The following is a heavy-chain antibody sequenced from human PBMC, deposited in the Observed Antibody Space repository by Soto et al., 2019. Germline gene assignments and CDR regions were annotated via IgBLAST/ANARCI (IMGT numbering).Heavy chain of an antibody. CDR2: IYYSGST. V-gene: IGHV4-59*01. CDR3: AREDSYGSGVDY. Sequence: PSETLSLTCTVSGGSISSYYWSWIRQPPGKGLEWIGYIYYSGSTNYNPSLKSRVTISVDTSKNQFSLKLSSVTAADTAMYYCAREDSYGSGVDYWGQGTLVTVSS. D-gene: IGHD3-10*01. J-gene: IGHJ4*02. CDR1: GGSISSYY.